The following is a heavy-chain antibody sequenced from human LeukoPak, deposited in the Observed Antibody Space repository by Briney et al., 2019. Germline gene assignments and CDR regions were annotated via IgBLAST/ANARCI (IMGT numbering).Heavy chain of an antibody. Sequence: GGSLRLSCTVSGFTVSSNSMSWVRQAPGKGLEWVSFIYSGGNTHYSDSVKGRFTISRDNSKNTLYLQMNSLRAEDTAVYYCAKVITTIVVIIRAGFDYWGQGTLVTVSS. CDR3: AKVITTIVVIIRAGFDY. CDR2: IYSGGNT. J-gene: IGHJ4*02. V-gene: IGHV3-53*01. CDR1: GFTVSSNS. D-gene: IGHD3-22*01.